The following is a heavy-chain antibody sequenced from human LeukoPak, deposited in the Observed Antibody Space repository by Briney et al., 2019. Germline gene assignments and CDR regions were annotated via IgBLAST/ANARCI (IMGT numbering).Heavy chain of an antibody. V-gene: IGHV3-7*01. D-gene: IGHD2-2*03. J-gene: IGHJ4*02. Sequence: GGSLRLSCAASGFTFSSSWMNWVRQAPGKGLEWVANIKQDGSEKLYVDSVKGRFTISRDNAKNSLYLQMNSLRAEDTAVYYCAREMDDSFDYWGQGTLVTVSS. CDR3: AREMDDSFDY. CDR2: IKQDGSEK. CDR1: GFTFSSSW.